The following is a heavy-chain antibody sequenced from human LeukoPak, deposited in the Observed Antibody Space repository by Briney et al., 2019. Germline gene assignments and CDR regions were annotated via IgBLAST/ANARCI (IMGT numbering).Heavy chain of an antibody. CDR1: GDSISSYH. V-gene: IGHV4-59*01. J-gene: IGHJ5*02. Sequence: SETLSLTCTVSGDSISSYHWSWVRQPPGKGLEWIGHISYSGSTTYNPSLKSRLTISVDTSKKQFSLKLTSVTAADTAVYFCARNGEGRSWFDLWGQGTLVTVSS. CDR2: ISYSGST. CDR3: ARNGEGRSWFDL. D-gene: IGHD3-10*01.